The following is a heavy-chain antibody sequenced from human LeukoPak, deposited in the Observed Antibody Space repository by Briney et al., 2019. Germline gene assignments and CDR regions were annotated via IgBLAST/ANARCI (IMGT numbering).Heavy chain of an antibody. J-gene: IGHJ1*01. CDR1: GFSFSSYW. Sequence: GGSLRLSCAASGFSFSSYWMHWVRQAPGKGLEWVAFIRYDGSNKYYADSVKGRFTISRDNSKNTLYLQMNSLRAEDTAVYYCAKDEDTAMDQYFQHWGQGTLVTVSS. CDR3: AKDEDTAMDQYFQH. V-gene: IGHV3-30*02. D-gene: IGHD5-18*01. CDR2: IRYDGSNK.